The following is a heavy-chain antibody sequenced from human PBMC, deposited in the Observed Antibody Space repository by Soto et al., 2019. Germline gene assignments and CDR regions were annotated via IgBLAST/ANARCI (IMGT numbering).Heavy chain of an antibody. D-gene: IGHD6-13*01. J-gene: IGHJ4*02. CDR2: INHSGST. V-gene: IGHV4-34*01. CDR3: ARLSDSNWYTVAY. Sequence: QVQLQQWGAGLLKPSETLSLTCAVSGGSFSNYHWIWIRQPPGRGLEWIGEINHSGSTNYNPSLNSRVTISIDTPKNQFSLNLSSVTAADTAVYYCARLSDSNWYTVAYWGQGTPVTVSS. CDR1: GGSFSNYH.